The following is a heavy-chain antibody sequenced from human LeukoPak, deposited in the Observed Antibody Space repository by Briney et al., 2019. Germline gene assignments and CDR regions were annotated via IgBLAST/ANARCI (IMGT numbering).Heavy chain of an antibody. CDR2: IKQDGSEK. CDR1: GFTFSSYA. V-gene: IGHV3-7*03. D-gene: IGHD2/OR15-2a*01. Sequence: PGGSLRLSCAASGFTFSSYAMSWVRQAPGKGLEWVANIKQDGSEKYYVDSVKGRFTISRDNAKNSLYLQMNSLRAEDTAVYYCARISFPYYYYGMDVWGQGTTVTVSS. J-gene: IGHJ6*02. CDR3: ARISFPYYYYGMDV.